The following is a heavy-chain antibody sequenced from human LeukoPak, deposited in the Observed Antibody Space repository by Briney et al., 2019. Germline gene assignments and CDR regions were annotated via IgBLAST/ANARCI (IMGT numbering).Heavy chain of an antibody. J-gene: IGHJ4*02. D-gene: IGHD3-10*01. CDR3: ARGGPRGVRGVLKY. CDR2: INHSGST. Sequence: SETLSLTCAVYGGSFSGYYWSWIRQPPGKGLEWIGEINHSGSTNYNPSLKSRVTISVDTSKNQFSLKLSSVTAADTAVYYCARGGPRGVRGVLKYWGQGTLVTVSS. CDR1: GGSFSGYY. V-gene: IGHV4-34*01.